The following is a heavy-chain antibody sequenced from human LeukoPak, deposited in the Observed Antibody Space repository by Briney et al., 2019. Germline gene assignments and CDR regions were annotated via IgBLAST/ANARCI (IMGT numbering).Heavy chain of an antibody. V-gene: IGHV5-51*01. CDR2: IYPADSDT. D-gene: IGHD5-24*01. J-gene: IGHJ5*02. Sequence: GDSLQISCKGSGYLFTNYCIVWVRQMPGKGLEWMGIIYPADSDTRYSPSFQGQVSISVDKSINTAYLQWTSLKASDTAMYYCARTDYNFWFDPWGQGTLVTVSS. CDR1: GYLFTNYC. CDR3: ARTDYNFWFDP.